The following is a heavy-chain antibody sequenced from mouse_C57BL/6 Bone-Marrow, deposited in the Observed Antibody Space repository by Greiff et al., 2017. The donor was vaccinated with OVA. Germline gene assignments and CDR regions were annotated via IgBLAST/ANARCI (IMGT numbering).Heavy chain of an antibody. CDR2: ILPGSGST. Sequence: VQLQQSGAELMKPGASVKLSCKATGYTFTGSWIEWVKQRPGHGLEWIGEILPGSGSTNYNEKFKGQATFPSDTSSNTAYMQLSRLSTEDSAIYYCARIRCSPAMDYWGQGTSVTVSS. CDR3: ARIRCSPAMDY. J-gene: IGHJ4*01. D-gene: IGHD2-4*01. CDR1: GYTFTGSW. V-gene: IGHV1-9*01.